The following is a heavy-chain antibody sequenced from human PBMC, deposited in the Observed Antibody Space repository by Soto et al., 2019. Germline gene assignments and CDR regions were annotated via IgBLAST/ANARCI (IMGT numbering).Heavy chain of an antibody. D-gene: IGHD3-10*01. CDR1: GFTFSSYV. J-gene: IGHJ4*02. CDR3: ATTLIRGVITTYFDY. Sequence: QVQLVESGGGVVQPGRSLRLSCAASGFTFSSYVIHWVRQAPGKGLAWVAVISHDGSDKYYADSVKGRFTISRDNSKNTLYLQMNSLRAEDTAVYYCATTLIRGVITTYFDYWGQGTLLTVSS. V-gene: IGHV3-30-3*01. CDR2: ISHDGSDK.